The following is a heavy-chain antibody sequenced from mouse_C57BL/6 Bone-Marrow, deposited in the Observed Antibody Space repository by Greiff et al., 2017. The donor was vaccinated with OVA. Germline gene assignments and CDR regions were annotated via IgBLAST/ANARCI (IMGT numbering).Heavy chain of an antibody. V-gene: IGHV1-81*01. J-gene: IGHJ2*01. CDR1: GYTFTSSG. Sequence: QVQLKQSGAELARPGASVKLSCKASGYTFTSSGIHWVKQSTVQGLEWIGNIYPRSGNTYYNEKFKGKATLTADKSSSTAYMELRSLTSEDSAVYFCARSGYGSSSYFDYWGQGTTLTVAS. CDR3: ARSGYGSSSYFDY. CDR2: IYPRSGNT. D-gene: IGHD1-1*01.